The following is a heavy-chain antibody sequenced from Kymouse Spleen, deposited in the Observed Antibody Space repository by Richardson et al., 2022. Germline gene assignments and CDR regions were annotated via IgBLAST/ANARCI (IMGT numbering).Heavy chain of an antibody. Sequence: QVQLQESGPGLVKPSETLSLTCTVSGGSISSYYWSWIRQPPGKGLEWIGYIYYSGSTNYNPSLKSRVTISVDTSKNQFSLKLSSVTAADTAVYYCASGGPIAAAGTSFDYWGQGTLVTVSS. J-gene: IGHJ4*02. V-gene: IGHV4-59*01. CDR1: GGSISSYY. D-gene: IGHD6-13*01. CDR3: ASGGPIAAAGTSFDY. CDR2: IYYSGST.